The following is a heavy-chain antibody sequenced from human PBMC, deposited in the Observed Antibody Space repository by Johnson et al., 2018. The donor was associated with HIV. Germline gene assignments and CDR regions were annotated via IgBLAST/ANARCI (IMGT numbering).Heavy chain of an antibody. D-gene: IGHD2-8*02. V-gene: IGHV3-74*01. CDR2: INPDGSHI. CDR3: AKSGLFVLVVYAPDVFDV. Sequence: GKGLVWVSRINPDGSHITYADSVKCRFTISRDNSKNTLYLQMNSLRAEDTAVYYCAKSGLFVLVVYAPDVFDVWGQGTMVTVSS. J-gene: IGHJ3*01.